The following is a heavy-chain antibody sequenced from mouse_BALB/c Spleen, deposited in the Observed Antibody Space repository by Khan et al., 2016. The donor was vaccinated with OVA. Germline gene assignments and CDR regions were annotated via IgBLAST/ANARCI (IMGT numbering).Heavy chain of an antibody. CDR1: GYTFTDYI. V-gene: IGHV1-77*01. CDR3: GRGGYSVFAY. Sequence: QVQLKQSVPELVNPGASLKVSCKASGYTFTDYIIGWVKQSTRQGLEWIGDIFPGSGTPYYNEKFKDKATLTADKSSNPAYMQLSSLTTEDSAVYVCGRGGYSVFAYWGQGTLVTVSA. D-gene: IGHD1-1*01. CDR2: IFPGSGTP. J-gene: IGHJ3*01.